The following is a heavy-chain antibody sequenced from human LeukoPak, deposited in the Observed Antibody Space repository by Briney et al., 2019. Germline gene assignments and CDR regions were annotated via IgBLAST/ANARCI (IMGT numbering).Heavy chain of an antibody. CDR1: GGSISSGGYS. J-gene: IGHJ3*02. CDR3: ARGPSSLEAFDI. CDR2: IYHSGST. V-gene: IGHV4-30-2*01. D-gene: IGHD1-1*01. Sequence: SETLSLTCTVSGGSISSGGYSWSWIRQPPGKGLEWIGYIYHSGSTYYNPSLKSRVTISVDRSKNQFSLKLSSVTAADTAVYYCARGPSSLEAFDIWGQGTMVTVSS.